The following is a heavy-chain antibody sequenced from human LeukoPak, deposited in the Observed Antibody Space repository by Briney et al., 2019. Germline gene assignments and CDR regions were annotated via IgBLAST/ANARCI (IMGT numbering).Heavy chain of an antibody. D-gene: IGHD3-22*01. CDR3: ARPRYYDSSGRYYFDY. J-gene: IGHJ4*02. V-gene: IGHV5-51*01. CDR2: IYPGDSDT. Sequence: HGESLKISCKGSGYSFTSYWIGWVRQMPGKGLEWMGIIYPGDSDTRYSPSFQGQVTISADKSISTAYLQWSSLKASDTAMYYCARPRYYDSSGRYYFDYWGQGTLVTVSS. CDR1: GYSFTSYW.